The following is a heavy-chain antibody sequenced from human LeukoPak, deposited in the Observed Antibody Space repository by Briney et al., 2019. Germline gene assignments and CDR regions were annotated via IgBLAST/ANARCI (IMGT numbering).Heavy chain of an antibody. CDR3: ARVYDFWSGYCTFDY. Sequence: PSETLSLTCTVSGGSISSYYWSWIRQPPGKGLEWIGYIYYSGSTNYNPSLKSRVTLSVDTSKNQFSLKLSSVTAADTAVYYCARVYDFWSGYCTFDYWGQGTLVTVSS. CDR1: GGSISSYY. D-gene: IGHD3-3*01. J-gene: IGHJ4*02. CDR2: IYYSGST. V-gene: IGHV4-59*01.